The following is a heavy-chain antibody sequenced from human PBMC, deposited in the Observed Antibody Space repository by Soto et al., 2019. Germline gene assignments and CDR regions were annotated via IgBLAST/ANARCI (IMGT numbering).Heavy chain of an antibody. J-gene: IGHJ4*02. V-gene: IGHV1-18*01. Sequence: QVQLVQSGAEVNKPGAAVKVSCKASGYTFTSYGISWVRQAPGQGLEWMGCINAYNGNTKNAQKLQGRVTMTTDTSTSTAYMELRSLRSDETAVYYCASDAAIGMNDYWGQGTRVTVSS. D-gene: IGHD1-20*01. CDR3: ASDAAIGMNDY. CDR1: GYTFTSYG. CDR2: INAYNGNT.